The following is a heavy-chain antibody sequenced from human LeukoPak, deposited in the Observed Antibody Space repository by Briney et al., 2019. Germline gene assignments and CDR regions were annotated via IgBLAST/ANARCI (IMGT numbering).Heavy chain of an antibody. V-gene: IGHV3-33*01. Sequence: GGSLRLSCAASGFTFSSYGLHWVRQAPGKGLEWVAVIWYDGSNKYYADSVKGPFTISRDNSKNTLYLQMNSLRAEDTAEHYCARDQVDIVATMQFDYWGQGTLVTVSS. CDR2: IWYDGSNK. D-gene: IGHD5-12*01. J-gene: IGHJ4*02. CDR1: GFTFSSYG. CDR3: ARDQVDIVATMQFDY.